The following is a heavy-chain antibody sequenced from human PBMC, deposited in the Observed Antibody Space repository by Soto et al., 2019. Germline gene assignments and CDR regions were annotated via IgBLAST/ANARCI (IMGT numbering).Heavy chain of an antibody. V-gene: IGHV3-21*04. CDR1: GFTFSSYS. J-gene: IGHJ4*02. D-gene: IGHD3-22*01. CDR3: AKDRVPNDSSGYYSIVIES. Sequence: GASLRLSCEASGFTFSSYSMNRVRQAPGTGLEWVSSISSSSSYIYYADSVKGRFTISRDNSKNTLYLQMNSLRADDTAVYSCAKDRVPNDSSGYYSIVIESWGQGT. CDR2: ISSSSSYI.